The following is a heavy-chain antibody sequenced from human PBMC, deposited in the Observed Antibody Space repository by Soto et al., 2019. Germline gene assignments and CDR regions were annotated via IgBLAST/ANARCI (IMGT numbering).Heavy chain of an antibody. J-gene: IGHJ1*01. Sequence: GGSLRLSCAASGFTFSYFAMGWVRQAPGKGLEWVSVLNDRGDTTYYTDSVKGRFAISRDNAKNSLHLQMNSLSAEDTAFYYCVKDESINWYSGHFRHWGQGTLVTASS. CDR1: GFTFSYFA. CDR2: LNDRGDTT. V-gene: IGHV3-23*01. D-gene: IGHD6-13*01. CDR3: VKDESINWYSGHFRH.